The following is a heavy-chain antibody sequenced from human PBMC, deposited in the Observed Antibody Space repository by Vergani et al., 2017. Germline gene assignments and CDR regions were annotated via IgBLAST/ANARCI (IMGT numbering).Heavy chain of an antibody. CDR3: ARETTTVTNPYYYYYMDV. D-gene: IGHD4-11*01. J-gene: IGHJ6*03. Sequence: QVQLQESGPGLVKPSETLSLTCTVSGYSISSGYYWGWIRQPPGKGLEWIGYIYYSGSTNYNPSLKSRVTISVDTSKNQFSLKLSSVTAADTAVYYCARETTTVTNPYYYYYMDVWGKGTTVTVSS. CDR2: IYYSGST. V-gene: IGHV4-61*01. CDR1: GYSISSGYY.